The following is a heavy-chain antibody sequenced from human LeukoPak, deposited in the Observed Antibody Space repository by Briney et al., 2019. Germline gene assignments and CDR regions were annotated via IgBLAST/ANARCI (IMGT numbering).Heavy chain of an antibody. CDR2: TYYRSKWYN. CDR1: GDSVSSNSAA. D-gene: IGHD3-10*01. Sequence: SQTLSLTCALSGDSVSSNSAAWNWIRQSPSRGLEWLGRTYYRSKWYNDYAVSVNSRITINPDTSKNQFTLQLNSVTTEDTAVYYCARELLRFGDQYQNNCFDPWGQGTLVTVSS. V-gene: IGHV6-1*01. CDR3: ARELLRFGDQYQNNCFDP. J-gene: IGHJ5*02.